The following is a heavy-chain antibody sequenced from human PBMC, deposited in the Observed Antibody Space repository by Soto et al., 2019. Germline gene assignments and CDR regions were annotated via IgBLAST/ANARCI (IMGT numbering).Heavy chain of an antibody. V-gene: IGHV1-69*13. Sequence: GASVKVSCKASGGTFSSYAISWVRQAPGQGLEWMGGIIPIFGTANYAQKFQGRVTITADESTSTAYMELSSLRSEDTAVYYCARDNWNPYYYYYGMDVWGQGTTVTVSS. CDR2: IIPIFGTA. CDR3: ARDNWNPYYYYYGMDV. CDR1: GGTFSSYA. D-gene: IGHD1-20*01. J-gene: IGHJ6*02.